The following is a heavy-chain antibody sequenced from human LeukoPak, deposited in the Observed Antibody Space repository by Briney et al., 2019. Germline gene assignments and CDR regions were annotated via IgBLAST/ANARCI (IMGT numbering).Heavy chain of an antibody. CDR2: IIPIFGTA. V-gene: IGHV1-69*05. CDR3: ARRPLRGGNPWWYFDL. D-gene: IGHD4-23*01. Sequence: ASVKVSCKASGGTFSSYAISWVRQAPGQGLEWVGRIIPIFGTANYAQKFQGRVTITTDESTSTAYMELSSLRSEDTAVYYCARRPLRGGNPWWYFDLWGRGTLATVSS. J-gene: IGHJ2*01. CDR1: GGTFSSYA.